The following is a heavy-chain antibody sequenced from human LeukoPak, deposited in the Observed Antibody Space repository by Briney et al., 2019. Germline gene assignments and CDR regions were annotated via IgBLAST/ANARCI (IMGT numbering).Heavy chain of an antibody. Sequence: SETLSLTCAVYGGSFSGYYWSWIRQPPGKGLEWIGEINHSGSTNYNPSLKSRVTISVDTSKNQFSLKLSSVTAADTAVYYCAGHHIYYYYYMDVWGKGTTVTVSS. CDR3: AGHHIYYYYYMDV. J-gene: IGHJ6*03. CDR2: INHSGST. CDR1: GGSFSGYY. V-gene: IGHV4-34*01.